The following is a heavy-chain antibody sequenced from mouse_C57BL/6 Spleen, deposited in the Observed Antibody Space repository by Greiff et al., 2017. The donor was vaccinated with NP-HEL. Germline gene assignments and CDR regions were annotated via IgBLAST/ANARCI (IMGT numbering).Heavy chain of an antibody. CDR3: ASFTTVVARCAY. V-gene: IGHV1-69*01. Sequence: QVQLQQPGAELVMPGASVKLSCKASGYTFTSYWMHWVKQRPGQGLEWIGEIDPSDSYTNYNQKFKGKSTLTVDKSSSTAYMQLSSLPSEDSAVYYCASFTTVVARCAYWGQGTTLTVSS. J-gene: IGHJ2*01. D-gene: IGHD1-1*01. CDR2: IDPSDSYT. CDR1: GYTFTSYW.